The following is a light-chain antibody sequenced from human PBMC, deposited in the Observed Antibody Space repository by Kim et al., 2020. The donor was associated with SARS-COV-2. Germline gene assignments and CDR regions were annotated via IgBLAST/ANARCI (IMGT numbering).Light chain of an antibody. V-gene: IGKV1-9*01. J-gene: IGKJ3*01. CDR3: QQLKRYPST. CDR2: GAS. CDR1: HGISNY. Sequence: ADVGDRESIACGASHGISNYLSCYQQKQGKAPKLLIYGASTLQDGVPSSFSGSGYGRDFTLSICSLHREDFSSYYCQQLKRYPSTF.